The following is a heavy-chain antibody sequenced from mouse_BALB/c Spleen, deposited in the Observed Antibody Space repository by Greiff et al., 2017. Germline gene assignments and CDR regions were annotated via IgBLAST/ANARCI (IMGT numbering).Heavy chain of an antibody. J-gene: IGHJ4*01. V-gene: IGHV1S126*01. D-gene: IGHD2-10*02. CDR3: AREYGNQAMDY. CDR2: IDPSDSET. Sequence: QVQLQQSGPQLVRPGASVKISCKASGYSFTSYWMHWVKQRPGQGLEWIGMIDPSDSETRLNQKFKDKATLTVDKSSSTAYMQLSSPTSEDSAVYYCAREYGNQAMDYWGQGTSVTVSS. CDR1: GYSFTSYW.